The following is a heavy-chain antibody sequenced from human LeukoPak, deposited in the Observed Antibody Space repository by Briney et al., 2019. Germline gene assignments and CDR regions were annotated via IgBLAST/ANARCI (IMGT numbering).Heavy chain of an antibody. CDR2: ISGSGGST. CDR1: GFTFSNFG. CDR3: AKDRSGYSDV. Sequence: GGSLRLSCAASGFTFSNFGMSWVRQAPGKGLEWVSVISGSGGSTYYADSVKGRFTISRDNSKNTLYLQMNSLRAEDTAVYYCAKDRSGYSDVWGKGTTVTVSS. J-gene: IGHJ6*04. D-gene: IGHD5-12*01. V-gene: IGHV3-23*01.